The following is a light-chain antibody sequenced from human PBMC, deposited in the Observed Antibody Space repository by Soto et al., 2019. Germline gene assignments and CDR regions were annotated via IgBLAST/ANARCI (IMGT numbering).Light chain of an antibody. Sequence: EIVLTQSPGTLSLSPGERATLSCRASQSVSSSYLAWYQQKPGQAPRLLIYGASSRATGIPDRFSGSGSGTDFTLTISRLEPEDFAVYYCQQYGQGFGQGTKVDIK. CDR2: GAS. V-gene: IGKV3-20*01. CDR1: QSVSSSY. J-gene: IGKJ1*01. CDR3: QQYGQG.